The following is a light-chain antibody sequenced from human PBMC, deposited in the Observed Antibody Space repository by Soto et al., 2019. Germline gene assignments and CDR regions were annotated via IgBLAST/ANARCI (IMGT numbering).Light chain of an antibody. V-gene: IGLV2-14*02. CDR2: EGS. J-gene: IGLJ1*01. Sequence: QSVLTQPASVSGSPGQSITISCTGTSSDVGSYNLVSWYQQHPGKAPKLMIYEGSKRPSGVSNRFSGSKSGNTASLTISGLQAEDEADYYCGSYTSSITLYVFGAGTKVTVL. CDR3: GSYTSSITLYV. CDR1: SSDVGSYNL.